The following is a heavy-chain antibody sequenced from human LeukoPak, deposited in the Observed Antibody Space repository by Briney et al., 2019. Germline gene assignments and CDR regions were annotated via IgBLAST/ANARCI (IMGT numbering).Heavy chain of an antibody. CDR2: TNSGGTST. CDR3: AKQSYARSLGE. CDR1: GFPFSDFS. J-gene: IGHJ4*02. V-gene: IGHV3-23*01. D-gene: IGHD2-8*01. Sequence: GGSLRLSCATSGFPFSDFSMSWVRQAPGKGLEWISATNSGGTSTYYAESVKGRFTISRDNSKNTLYLQMSSLRVEDTAVYYCAKQSYARSLGEGGPGTLVSVSS.